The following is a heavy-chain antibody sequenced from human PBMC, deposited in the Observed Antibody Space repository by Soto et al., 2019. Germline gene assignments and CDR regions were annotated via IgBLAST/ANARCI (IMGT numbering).Heavy chain of an antibody. CDR1: GFTFGDYA. CDR2: IRSKAYGGTT. D-gene: IGHD4-17*01. CDR3: TRDTPEAEDYGDYYYYMDV. V-gene: IGHV3-49*03. Sequence: GGSLRLSCTASGFTFGDYAMSWFRQAPGKGLEWVGFIRSKAYGGTTEYAASVKGRFTISRDDSKSIAYLQMNSLKTEDTAVYYCTRDTPEAEDYGDYYYYMDVWGKGTTVTVSS. J-gene: IGHJ6*03.